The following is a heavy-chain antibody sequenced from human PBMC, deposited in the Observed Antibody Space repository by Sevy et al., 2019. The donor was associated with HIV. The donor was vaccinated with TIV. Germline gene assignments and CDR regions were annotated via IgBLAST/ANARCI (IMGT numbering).Heavy chain of an antibody. CDR1: GGSIGNYY. CDR3: ARYELGAFDI. V-gene: IGHV4-59*01. Sequence: SETLSLTCTVSGGSIGNYYWSWIRQPPVKGLEWIGYVSYSGSTNDNPSLKSRVTISVDTSKNQFFLRLRSVTAADTAGFYCARYELGAFDIWGQGTMVTVSS. D-gene: IGHD7-27*01. J-gene: IGHJ3*02. CDR2: VSYSGST.